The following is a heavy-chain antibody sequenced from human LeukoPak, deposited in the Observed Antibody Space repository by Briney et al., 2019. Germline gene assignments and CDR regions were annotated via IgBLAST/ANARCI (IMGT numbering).Heavy chain of an antibody. D-gene: IGHD4-17*01. CDR3: TTDIHKIGDWFDP. J-gene: IGHJ5*02. V-gene: IGHV3-15*07. CDR2: IKSKTDGGTT. CDR1: GFTFSSYG. Sequence: GGSLRLSCAASGFTFSSYGMHWVRQAPGKGLEWVGRIKSKTDGGTTDYAAPVKGRFTISRDDSKNTLYLQMSSLKTEDTAVYYCTTDIHKIGDWFDPWGQGTLVTVSS.